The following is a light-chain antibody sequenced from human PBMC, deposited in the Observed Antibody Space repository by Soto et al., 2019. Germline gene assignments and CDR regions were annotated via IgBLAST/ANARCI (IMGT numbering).Light chain of an antibody. CDR2: GAS. Sequence: EIVMTQSPATLSVSPGERATLSCRASQSVSSNLAWYQQIPGQAPRLLIYGASSRATDIPARFSGSGSGTEFTLTINSLQSEDFAIYYCHQYNNWPPWTFGQGTKVEVK. CDR3: HQYNNWPPWT. CDR1: QSVSSN. V-gene: IGKV3-15*01. J-gene: IGKJ1*01.